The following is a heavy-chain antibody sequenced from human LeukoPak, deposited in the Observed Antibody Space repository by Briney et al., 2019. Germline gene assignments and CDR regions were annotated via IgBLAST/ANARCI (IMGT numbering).Heavy chain of an antibody. CDR2: INPNSGAT. J-gene: IGHJ4*02. CDR1: GYTFTNYY. CDR3: ARRVGVTARLDF. V-gene: IGHV1-2*02. Sequence: GASVKVSCKASGYTFTNYYVHWVRQAPGQGLECVGWINPNSGATNYQGRVTMTRDTSITTAYMELRSLKSDDTAIYYCARRVGVTARLDFWGQGTLVTVSS. D-gene: IGHD2-21*02.